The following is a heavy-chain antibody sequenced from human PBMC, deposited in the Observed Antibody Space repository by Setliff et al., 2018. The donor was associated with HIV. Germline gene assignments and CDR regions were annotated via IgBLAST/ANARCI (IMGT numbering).Heavy chain of an antibody. D-gene: IGHD6-13*01. J-gene: IGHJ4*02. CDR2: INHSGST. V-gene: IGHV4-34*01. CDR3: AVGIIAATGTFFDY. Sequence: SETLSLTCAVYGGSFSGYYWSWIRQPPGKGLEWIGEINHSGSTYYNPSVKSRVVISVDPSKNKFSLKLTSLTAADTAVYYCAVGIIAATGTFFDYWGQGTLVTVSS. CDR1: GGSFSGYY.